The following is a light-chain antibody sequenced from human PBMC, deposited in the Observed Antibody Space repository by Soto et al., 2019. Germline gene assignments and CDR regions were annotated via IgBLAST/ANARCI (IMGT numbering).Light chain of an antibody. CDR3: QQYQSYPLT. J-gene: IGKJ5*01. V-gene: IGKV1-5*03. CDR1: QSISTL. CDR2: KAS. Sequence: DIQMTQSPSTLSASVGDRVTITCRASQSISTLLAWYQQKPGRAPTLLIYKASTLESGVPSRFSGSGSGTEFSLTISSLQPDDSATYYCQQYQSYPLTFGQGTRLEIK.